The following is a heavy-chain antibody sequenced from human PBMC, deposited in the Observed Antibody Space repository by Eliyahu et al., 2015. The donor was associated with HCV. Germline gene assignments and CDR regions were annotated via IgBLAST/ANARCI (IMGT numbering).Heavy chain of an antibody. Sequence: SLRLSCAASGFTFSDYYMSWIRQAPGKGLEWVSYISSSGSTIYYAASXKGRFTISRDNAKNSLYLQMNSLXAEDTAVYYCARDSPLKYSGYDLSPDDWGQGTLVTVSS. CDR1: GFTFSDYY. CDR2: ISSSGSTI. CDR3: ARDSPLKYSGYDLSPDD. J-gene: IGHJ4*02. V-gene: IGHV3-11*01. D-gene: IGHD5-12*01.